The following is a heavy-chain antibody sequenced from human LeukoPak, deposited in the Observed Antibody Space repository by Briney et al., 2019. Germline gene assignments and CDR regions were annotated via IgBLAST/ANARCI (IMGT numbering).Heavy chain of an antibody. CDR2: INAGNGNT. Sequence: ASVEVSCKASGYPFPNYAMHWVRPAPGKRLEWMGWINAGNGNTKYSQKFQGRVTITRDTSASTAYMELSSLRSEDTAVYYCARDLFVFGLPQYYFDYWGQGTLVTVSS. CDR1: GYPFPNYA. D-gene: IGHD3-10*01. V-gene: IGHV1-3*01. J-gene: IGHJ4*02. CDR3: ARDLFVFGLPQYYFDY.